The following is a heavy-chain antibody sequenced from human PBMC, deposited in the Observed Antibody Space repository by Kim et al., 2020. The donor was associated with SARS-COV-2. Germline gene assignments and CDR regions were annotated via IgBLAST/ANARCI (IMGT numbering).Heavy chain of an antibody. V-gene: IGHV4-4*07. J-gene: IGHJ4*02. CDR3: ARDIGLWYFDF. Sequence: SETLSLTCTVSGGSVTSYYWSWIRQPAGKGLEWIGRIYTSGSTNYNPSLKSRVTMSVDTSNNQFSLILTSVTAADTAVYYCARDIGLWYFDFWGQGSLVTVSS. CDR1: GGSVTSYY. D-gene: IGHD2-21*01. CDR2: IYTSGST.